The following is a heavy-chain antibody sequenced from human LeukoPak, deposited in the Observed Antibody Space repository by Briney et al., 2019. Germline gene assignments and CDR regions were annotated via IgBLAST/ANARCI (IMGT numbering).Heavy chain of an antibody. V-gene: IGHV3-21*01. J-gene: IGHJ4*02. CDR3: ARDPLSVYSGYGFDY. Sequence: GGSLRLSCAASGFTFSSYSMNWVRQAPGKGLEWVSSISSSSSYIYYADSVKGRFTISRDNAKNSLYLQMNSLRAEDTAVYYCARDPLSVYSGYGFDYCGQGTLVTVSS. CDR1: GFTFSSYS. D-gene: IGHD5-12*01. CDR2: ISSSSSYI.